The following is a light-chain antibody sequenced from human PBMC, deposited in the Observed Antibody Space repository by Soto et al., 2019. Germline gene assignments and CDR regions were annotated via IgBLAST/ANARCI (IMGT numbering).Light chain of an antibody. V-gene: IGLV2-14*01. Sequence: QSALTQPASVSGSPGQSITISCTGTSSDVGGYNYVSWYQQHTGKAPKLMIYDVSNRPSGVSNRFSGSKSGNTASLTISGLQAEDEADYYCSSYTSNSPYVVFGGGTKLTVL. J-gene: IGLJ2*01. CDR2: DVS. CDR1: SSDVGGYNY. CDR3: SSYTSNSPYVV.